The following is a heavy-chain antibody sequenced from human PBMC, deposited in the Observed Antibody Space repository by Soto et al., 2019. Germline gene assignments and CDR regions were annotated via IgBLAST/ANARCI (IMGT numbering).Heavy chain of an antibody. CDR2: VIPIFGTP. V-gene: IGHV1-69*01. D-gene: IGHD2-15*01. Sequence: QVQLVQSGAEVKKPGSSVKVSCKAPGGTFSTYAISWVRQAPGQGLEWRGGVIPIFGTPKYAQKFQGRVTITADDSTSTGYRELRSLRSEDTAVYYCARSQGGSSSVEIYYYYYYGMDVWGQGTTVTVS. J-gene: IGHJ6*02. CDR3: ARSQGGSSSVEIYYYYYYGMDV. CDR1: GGTFSTYA.